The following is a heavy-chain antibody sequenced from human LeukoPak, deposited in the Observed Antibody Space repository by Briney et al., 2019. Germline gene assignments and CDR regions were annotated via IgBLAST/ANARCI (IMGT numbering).Heavy chain of an antibody. D-gene: IGHD3-3*01. J-gene: IGHJ4*02. V-gene: IGHV3-21*01. Sequence: GGSLGLSCAASGFTFSSYSMNWVRQAPGKGLEWVSSISSSSSYIYYADSVKGRFTISRDNAKNSLYLQMNSLRAEDTAVYYCARDYDFWSGSLFDYWGQGTLVTVSS. CDR3: ARDYDFWSGSLFDY. CDR1: GFTFSSYS. CDR2: ISSSSSYI.